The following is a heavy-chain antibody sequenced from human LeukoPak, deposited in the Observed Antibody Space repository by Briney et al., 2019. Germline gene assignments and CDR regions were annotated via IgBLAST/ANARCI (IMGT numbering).Heavy chain of an antibody. CDR3: ASLGSNDSSGYYRADWYFDL. CDR1: GGSFSGYY. V-gene: IGHV4-34*01. Sequence: SETLSLTCAVYGGSFSGYYWSWIRQPPGKGLEWIGEINHSGSTNYNPSLKSRVTISVDTSKNQFSLKLSSVTAADTAVYYCASLGSNDSSGYYRADWYFDLWGRGTLVTVSS. J-gene: IGHJ2*01. CDR2: INHSGST. D-gene: IGHD3-22*01.